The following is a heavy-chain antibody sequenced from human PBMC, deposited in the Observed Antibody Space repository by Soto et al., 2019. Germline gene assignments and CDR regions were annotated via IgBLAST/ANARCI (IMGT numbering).Heavy chain of an antibody. CDR1: GFTFSSYA. D-gene: IGHD1-26*01. J-gene: IGHJ6*02. CDR2: ISYDGSNK. CDR3: ARVWESYDYYYGMDV. Sequence: GGSLRLSCAASGFTFSSYAMHWVRQAPGKGLEWVAVISYDGSNKYYADSVKGRFTISRDNSKNTLYLQMNSLRAEDTAVYYCARVWESYDYYYGMDVWGQGTTVTVSS. V-gene: IGHV3-30-3*01.